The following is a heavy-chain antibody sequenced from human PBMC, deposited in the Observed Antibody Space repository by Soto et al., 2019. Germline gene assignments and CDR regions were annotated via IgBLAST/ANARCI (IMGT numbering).Heavy chain of an antibody. D-gene: IGHD3-9*01. CDR2: IYHSGNT. J-gene: IGHJ4*02. CDR3: ARSTTDILTGYYFDY. Sequence: SETLSLTCSVSGYSISSGYYWGWIRQPPGKGLEWIGSIYHSGNTYYNPSLKSRVTISVDTPNNQVSLKLSSVTAADTAVYYCARSTTDILTGYYFDYWGQGTLVTVSS. CDR1: GYSISSGYY. V-gene: IGHV4-38-2*01.